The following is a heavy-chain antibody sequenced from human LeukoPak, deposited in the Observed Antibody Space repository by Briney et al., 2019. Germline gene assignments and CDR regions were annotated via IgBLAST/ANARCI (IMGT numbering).Heavy chain of an antibody. CDR2: IYSGGST. Sequence: GGSLRLSCAASGLTVSSNYMSWVRQAPGKGLGWVSVIYSGGSTYYADSVKGRFTISRDNSKNTLYLQMNSLRAEDTAVYYCARDANYYYGSGSYGRGAFDIWGQGTMVTVSS. J-gene: IGHJ3*02. D-gene: IGHD3-10*01. V-gene: IGHV3-53*01. CDR1: GLTVSSNY. CDR3: ARDANYYYGSGSYGRGAFDI.